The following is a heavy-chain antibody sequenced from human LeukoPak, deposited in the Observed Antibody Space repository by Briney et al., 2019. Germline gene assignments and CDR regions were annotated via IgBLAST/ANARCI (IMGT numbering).Heavy chain of an antibody. D-gene: IGHD6-6*01. V-gene: IGHV3-23*01. CDR3: AKIPSLRSTSYYFDY. Sequence: PGGSLRLSCAASGFTFSSYAMSWFRQAPGKGLEWVSAISGSGGSTYYADSVKGRFTISRDNSKNTLYLQMNSLRAEDTAVYYCAKIPSLRSTSYYFDYWGQGTLVTVSS. CDR2: ISGSGGST. J-gene: IGHJ4*02. CDR1: GFTFSSYA.